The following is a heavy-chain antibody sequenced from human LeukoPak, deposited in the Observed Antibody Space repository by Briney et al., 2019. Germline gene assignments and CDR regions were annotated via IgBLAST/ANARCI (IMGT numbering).Heavy chain of an antibody. CDR3: ARRRRNEKAVLMP. D-gene: IGHD3-10*01. Sequence: PSETLSLTCTVSGGSISSYYWSWIRQPPGKGLEWIGYIYYSGSTNYNPSLKSRVTISVDTSKNQFSLKLSSVTAADTAVYYCARRRRNEKAVLMPWGQGTLVTVSS. CDR1: GGSISSYY. V-gene: IGHV4-59*12. CDR2: IYYSGST. J-gene: IGHJ5*02.